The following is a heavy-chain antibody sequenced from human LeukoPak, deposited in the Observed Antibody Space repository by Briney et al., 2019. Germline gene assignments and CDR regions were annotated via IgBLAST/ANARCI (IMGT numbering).Heavy chain of an antibody. J-gene: IGHJ4*02. CDR1: GGTFSRYA. Sequence: SVKVSCKASGGTFSRYAISWVRQAPGQGLEWMGGIIPIFGTANYAQKFQGRVTITADESTSTAYMELSSLRSEDTAVYYCARGTGTAMVNFDYWGQGTLVTVSS. CDR2: IIPIFGTA. CDR3: ARGTGTAMVNFDY. V-gene: IGHV1-69*13. D-gene: IGHD5-18*01.